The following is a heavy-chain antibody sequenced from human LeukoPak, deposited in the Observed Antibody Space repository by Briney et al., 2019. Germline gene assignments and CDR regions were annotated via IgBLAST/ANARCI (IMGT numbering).Heavy chain of an antibody. D-gene: IGHD6-19*01. CDR1: GFTFSSYG. V-gene: IGHV3-30*03. J-gene: IGHJ3*02. CDR3: YAIAVAGRPDAFDI. Sequence: GGSLRLSCAASGFTFSSYGMHWVRQAPGKGLEWVAVISYDGSNKYYADSVKGRFTISRDNSKNTLYLQMNSLRAEDTAVYYCYAIAVAGRPDAFDIWGQGTMVTVSS. CDR2: ISYDGSNK.